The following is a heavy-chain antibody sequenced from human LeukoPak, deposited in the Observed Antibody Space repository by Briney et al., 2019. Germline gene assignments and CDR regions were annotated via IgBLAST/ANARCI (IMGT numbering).Heavy chain of an antibody. J-gene: IGHJ6*03. CDR1: GGSISSSSYY. V-gene: IGHV4-61*03. CDR3: ARGRVSSSTWHSTYYYYFYMDV. CDR2: IDHTGTT. Sequence: SETLSLTCTVSGGSISSSSYYWGWIRQPPGKGLEWIGYIDHTGTTNYNPSLNSRVTISRDTPKNHFSLQLSSVTAADTAVYFCARGRVSSSTWHSTYYYYFYMDVWGKGTTVTVSS. D-gene: IGHD4-11*01.